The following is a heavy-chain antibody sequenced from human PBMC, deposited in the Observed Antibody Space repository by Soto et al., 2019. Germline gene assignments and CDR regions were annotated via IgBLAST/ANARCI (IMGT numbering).Heavy chain of an antibody. D-gene: IGHD4-17*01. Sequence: VKLVESGGGVVQPGGSLRLSCAASGFTFNIYGMHWVRQAPDKGLEWVALISYDGNNKYYADSVKGRFTISRDNSKNTLWLQMDSLRTEDTAVYYCAKDLLLTTITTVGDWGQGTLVTVSS. J-gene: IGHJ4*02. CDR3: AKDLLLTTITTVGD. CDR2: ISYDGNNK. V-gene: IGHV3-30*18. CDR1: GFTFNIYG.